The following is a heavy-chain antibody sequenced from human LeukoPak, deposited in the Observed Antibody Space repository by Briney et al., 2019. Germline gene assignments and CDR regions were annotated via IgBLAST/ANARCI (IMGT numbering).Heavy chain of an antibody. CDR3: ARGGQGRIAVADGGFDY. J-gene: IGHJ4*02. CDR2: INHSGST. CDR1: GGSFSGYY. V-gene: IGHV4-34*01. Sequence: SSETLSLTCAVYGGSFSGYYWSWIRQPPGKGLEWIGEINHSGSTNYNPSLKSRVTISVDTSKNQFSLKLSSVTAADTAVYYCARGGQGRIAVADGGFDYWGQGTLVTVSS. D-gene: IGHD6-19*01.